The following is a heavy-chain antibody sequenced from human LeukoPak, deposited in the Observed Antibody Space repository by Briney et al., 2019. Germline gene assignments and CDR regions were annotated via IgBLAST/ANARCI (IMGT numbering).Heavy chain of an antibody. CDR1: GYTFTGAY. CDR3: AANRVGVAGNYFDY. V-gene: IGHV1-2*02. J-gene: IGHJ4*02. Sequence: ASVKVSCKASGYTFTGAYLHWVRQAPGRGFEWMGWISPKSGGTKYAPNFQGRVTMTRETSISTAYMELSMLRSDDTAVYYCAANRVGVAGNYFDYWGQGTLVTVSS. CDR2: ISPKSGGT. D-gene: IGHD6-19*01.